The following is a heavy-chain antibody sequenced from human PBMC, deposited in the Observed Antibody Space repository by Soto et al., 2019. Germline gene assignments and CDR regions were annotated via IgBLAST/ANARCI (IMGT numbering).Heavy chain of an antibody. V-gene: IGHV3-30*18. Sequence: GSLRLSCAASGFTFSNYGMHWVRQAPGKGLEWVAVIRNDGSNEYYADSVKGRFTVSRDNPKHTLYLQMNSLRAEDTAVYYCAKGPAGGDTHRSADYWGQGALVTVSS. D-gene: IGHD3-16*01. CDR3: AKGPAGGDTHRSADY. CDR1: GFTFSNYG. J-gene: IGHJ4*02. CDR2: IRNDGSNE.